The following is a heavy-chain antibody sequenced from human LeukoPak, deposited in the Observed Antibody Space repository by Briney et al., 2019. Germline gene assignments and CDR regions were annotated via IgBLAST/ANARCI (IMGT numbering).Heavy chain of an antibody. J-gene: IGHJ1*01. CDR3: AKDRRIAASFFDAEYFQH. V-gene: IGHV3-23*01. CDR1: GFTFSSYA. CDR2: ISGSGGST. Sequence: PGGSLRLSCAASGFTFSSYAMSWVRQAPGKGLEWVSAISGSGGSTYYADSVKGRFTISRDNSKNTLYLQMNSLRAEDTAVYYCAKDRRIAASFFDAEYFQHWGQGTLVTVSS. D-gene: IGHD6-6*01.